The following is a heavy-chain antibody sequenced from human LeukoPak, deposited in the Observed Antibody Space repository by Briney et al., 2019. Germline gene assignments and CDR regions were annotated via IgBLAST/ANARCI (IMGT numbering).Heavy chain of an antibody. CDR2: INPKTGGT. J-gene: IGHJ3*02. CDR3: ARVGDGLNDAFDM. CDR1: GYTFTGYF. Sequence: ASVKVSCKASGYTFTGYFMNWVRQAPGQGPEWMGRINPKTGGTNYAQKFQGRVTMARDTSITTGYMELSRLRSDDTAVYYCARVGDGLNDAFDMWGQGTLVTVSS. D-gene: IGHD5-24*01. V-gene: IGHV1-2*06.